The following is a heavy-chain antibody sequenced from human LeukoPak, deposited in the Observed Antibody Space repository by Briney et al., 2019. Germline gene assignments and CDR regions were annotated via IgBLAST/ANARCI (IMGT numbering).Heavy chain of an antibody. D-gene: IGHD5-18*01. CDR2: IYPGDSDT. CDR3: ARRGEAMDPFDY. Sequence: GESLKISCKDSGYSFTSYWIGWVRQMPGKGLEWMGIIYPGDSDTRYSPSFQGQVTISTDKSINTAYLQWSSLKASDTAIYYCARRGEAMDPFDYWGQGTLVTVSS. CDR1: GYSFTSYW. J-gene: IGHJ4*02. V-gene: IGHV5-51*01.